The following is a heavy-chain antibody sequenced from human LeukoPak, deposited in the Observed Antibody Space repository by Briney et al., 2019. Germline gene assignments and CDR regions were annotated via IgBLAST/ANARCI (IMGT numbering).Heavy chain of an antibody. CDR1: GFSLTTSGMC. CDR3: ARIRVGREYSSGWSKYYGMDV. J-gene: IGHJ6*02. V-gene: IGHV2-70*11. D-gene: IGHD6-19*01. CDR2: IDWDDDK. Sequence: SGPALVKPTQTLTLTCSFSGFSLTTSGMCVSWIRKPPGKALEWLARIDWDDDKEYSTSLKTRLAISKDTSKNQVVLTMTNMDPVDTATYYCARIRVGREYSSGWSKYYGMDVWGQGTTVIVSS.